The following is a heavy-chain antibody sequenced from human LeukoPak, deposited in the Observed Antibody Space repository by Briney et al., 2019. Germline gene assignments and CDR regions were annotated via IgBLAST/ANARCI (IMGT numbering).Heavy chain of an antibody. CDR1: GGSISSGGYY. CDR2: IYYSGST. Sequence: PSETLSLTCTVSGGSISSGGYYWSWIRQHPGKGLEWIGYIYYSGSTYYNPSLKSRVTISVDTSKNQFSLKLSSVTAADTAVYYCARLSWLWSGYYYYYMDVWGQGTLVTVSS. D-gene: IGHD3-10*01. V-gene: IGHV4-31*03. J-gene: IGHJ6*03. CDR3: ARLSWLWSGYYYYYMDV.